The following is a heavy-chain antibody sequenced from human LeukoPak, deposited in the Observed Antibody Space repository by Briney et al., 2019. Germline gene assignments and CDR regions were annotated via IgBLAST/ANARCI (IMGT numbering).Heavy chain of an antibody. CDR1: GFTFSSYS. CDR2: ITFSSSII. CDR3: ARDRLHYGEYEKTFDY. Sequence: GGSLRLSCAASGFTFSSYSMNWVRQAPGKGLEWVSYITFSSSIIYYADSVKGRFTISRDNAKNSLYLQMNSLRAEDTAVYYCARDRLHYGEYEKTFDYWGQGTLVSVCS. J-gene: IGHJ4*02. D-gene: IGHD4-17*01. V-gene: IGHV3-48*01.